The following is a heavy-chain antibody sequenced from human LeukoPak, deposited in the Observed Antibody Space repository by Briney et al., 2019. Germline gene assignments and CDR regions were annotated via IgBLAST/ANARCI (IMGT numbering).Heavy chain of an antibody. CDR1: GYIFTSYW. V-gene: IGHV5-51*01. CDR3: ARHGMPDDILTGPPFDS. Sequence: GESLKISCKGSGYIFTSYWIGWVRQMPGEGLEWMGIIYPGDSDTRYSPSFQGQVTISADKSISTAYLQWSSLKASDTAMYYCARHGMPDDILTGPPFDSCGQGTLVTVSS. CDR2: IYPGDSDT. D-gene: IGHD3-9*01. J-gene: IGHJ4*02.